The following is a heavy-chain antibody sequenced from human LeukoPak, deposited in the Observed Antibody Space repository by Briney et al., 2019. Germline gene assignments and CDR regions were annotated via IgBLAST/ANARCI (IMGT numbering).Heavy chain of an antibody. Sequence: SETLSLTCAVYGGSFSGYYWSWIRQPPGKGLEWIGSIYYSGSTYYNPSLKSRVTISVDTSKNQFSLKLSSVTAADTAVYYCARLPLRVYSSGWIFDYWGQGTLVTVSS. CDR1: GGSFSGYY. CDR2: IYYSGST. V-gene: IGHV4-34*01. J-gene: IGHJ4*02. CDR3: ARLPLRVYSSGWIFDY. D-gene: IGHD6-19*01.